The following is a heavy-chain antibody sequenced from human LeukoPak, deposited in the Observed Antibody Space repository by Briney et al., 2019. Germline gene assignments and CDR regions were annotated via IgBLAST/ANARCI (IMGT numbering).Heavy chain of an antibody. Sequence: GGSLRLSCAASGVTFSSYGMHWVRQAPGKGLEWVAVISYDGSNKYYADSVKGRFTISRDNAKNSLYLQMNSLRAEDTTVYYCARDTHYDSSGYHGYWGQGTLVTVSS. J-gene: IGHJ4*02. V-gene: IGHV3-30*03. CDR1: GVTFSSYG. CDR2: ISYDGSNK. D-gene: IGHD3-22*01. CDR3: ARDTHYDSSGYHGY.